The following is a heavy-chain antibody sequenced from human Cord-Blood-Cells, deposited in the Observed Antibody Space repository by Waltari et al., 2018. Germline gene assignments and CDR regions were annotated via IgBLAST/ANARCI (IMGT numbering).Heavy chain of an antibody. CDR1: GGSFSGYY. CDR3: ARGGGNSADAFDI. J-gene: IGHJ3*02. CDR2: INHSGST. Sequence: VQLQQWGAGLLKPSETLSLTCAVYGGSFSGYYWSWIRQPPGKGLEWIGEINHSGSTNYNPSLKSRVTISVDTSKNQFSLKLSSVTAADTAVYYCARGGGNSADAFDIWGQGTMVTVSS. V-gene: IGHV4-34*01. D-gene: IGHD2-21*02.